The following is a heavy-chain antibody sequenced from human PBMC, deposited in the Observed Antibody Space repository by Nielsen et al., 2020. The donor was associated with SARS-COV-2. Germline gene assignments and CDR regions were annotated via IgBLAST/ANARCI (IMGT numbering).Heavy chain of an antibody. CDR3: AREGSVAGFNYYGMDV. J-gene: IGHJ6*02. V-gene: IGHV4-39*07. CDR2: IYYSGST. CDR1: GGSISSSSYY. D-gene: IGHD6-19*01. Sequence: SETLSLTCTVPGGSISSSSYYWGWTRQPPGKGLEWIGSIYYSGSTNYNPSLKSRVTISVDTSKNQFSLKLSSVTAADTAVYYCAREGSVAGFNYYGMDVWGQGTTVTVSS.